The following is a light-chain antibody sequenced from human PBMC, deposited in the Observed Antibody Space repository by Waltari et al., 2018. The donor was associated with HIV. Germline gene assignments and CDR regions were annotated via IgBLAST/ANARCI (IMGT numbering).Light chain of an antibody. CDR3: SAWDGRLSAWV. V-gene: IGLV10-54*04. Sequence: QAGLTQPPAVSQALGQTATLSCTGGDDDVGNDGAAWLQQYQGLPPKLLSYRNNKRASGISHKFSAARAGNTVFLTIAGLQPEDEADYYCSAWDGRLSAWVFGGGTKLTVL. J-gene: IGLJ3*02. CDR1: DDDVGNDG. CDR2: RNN.